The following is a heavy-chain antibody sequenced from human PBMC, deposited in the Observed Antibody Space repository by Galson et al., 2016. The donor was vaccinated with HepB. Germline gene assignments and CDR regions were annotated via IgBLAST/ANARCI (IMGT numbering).Heavy chain of an antibody. CDR1: GFTFTTHG. CDR2: INQGGGVT. V-gene: IGHV3-7*03. CDR3: ANHRD. Sequence: SLKLSCAASGFTFTTHGMHRVRQAPGKGLEWVANINQGGGVTYYADSVKGRFTISRDNSKNSLYLQMNSLRAEDTAVYYCANHRDWGQGTLVTVSS. J-gene: IGHJ4*02. D-gene: IGHD1-14*01.